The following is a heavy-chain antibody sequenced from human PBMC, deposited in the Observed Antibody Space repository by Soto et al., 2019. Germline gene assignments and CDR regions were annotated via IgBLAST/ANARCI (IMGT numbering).Heavy chain of an antibody. Sequence: QVQLVESGGGVVQPGRSLRLSCAASGFTFSSYGMHWVRQAPGKGLEWVAVISYDGSNKYYADSVKGRFTISRDNSKNTLYLQMNSLRAEDTAVYYCAKGWNDYGDYDYFDYWGQGTLVTVSS. CDR2: ISYDGSNK. V-gene: IGHV3-30*18. CDR1: GFTFSSYG. CDR3: AKGWNDYGDYDYFDY. D-gene: IGHD4-17*01. J-gene: IGHJ4*02.